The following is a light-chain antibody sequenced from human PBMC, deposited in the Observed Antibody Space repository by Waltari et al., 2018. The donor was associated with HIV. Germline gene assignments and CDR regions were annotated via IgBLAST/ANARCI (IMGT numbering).Light chain of an antibody. J-gene: IGLJ3*02. Sequence: QSALTQPASVSGSPGQSITISCTGTSSDIGSYNLVSWSQQHPGNAPTFLVYEVSTRPSGVAIRFSGSKSGNTDSLTISGLQAEDEADYYCCSYAGSSALVFGGGTKLTVL. CDR1: SSDIGSYNL. CDR3: CSYAGSSALV. V-gene: IGLV2-23*02. CDR2: EVS.